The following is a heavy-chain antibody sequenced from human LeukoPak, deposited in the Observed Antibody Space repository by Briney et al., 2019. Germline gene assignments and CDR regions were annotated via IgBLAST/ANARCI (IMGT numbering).Heavy chain of an antibody. CDR3: ASYCSGGSCYMGYFDY. CDR2: INSDGINT. D-gene: IGHD2-15*01. Sequence: GGSLRLSCAASGFTFSNYWMHWVRQAPGKGLVWVSRINSDGINTSYADSVKGRFTISRDNAKNSLYLQMNSLRAEDTAVYYCASYCSGGSCYMGYFDYWGQGTLVTVSS. J-gene: IGHJ4*02. CDR1: GFTFSNYW. V-gene: IGHV3-74*01.